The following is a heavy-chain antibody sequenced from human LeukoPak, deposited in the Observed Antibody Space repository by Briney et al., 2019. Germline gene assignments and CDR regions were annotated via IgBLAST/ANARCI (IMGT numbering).Heavy chain of an antibody. CDR2: IIPILGIA. CDR3: ARSGDHYYDSSGYPY. CDR1: GGTFSSYA. Sequence: ASVKVPCKASGGTFSSYAISWVRQAPGQGLEWMGRIIPILGIANYAQKFQGRVTITADKSTSTAYMELSSLRSEDTAVYYCARSGDHYYDSSGYPYWGQGTLVTVSS. J-gene: IGHJ4*02. V-gene: IGHV1-69*04. D-gene: IGHD3-22*01.